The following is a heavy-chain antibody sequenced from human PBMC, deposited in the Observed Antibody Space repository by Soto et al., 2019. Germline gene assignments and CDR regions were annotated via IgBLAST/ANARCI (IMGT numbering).Heavy chain of an antibody. CDR1: GFTFITYD. D-gene: IGHD3-16*01. V-gene: IGHV3-48*03. CDR3: AREWNTAYIDF. Sequence: GWSLRLSCEASGFTFITYDMHWVRQAPGKGLEWVSYISGTGSTKYFADSVKGRFTISRDNAKNSLFLHMNSLRAEDTALYYCAREWNTAYIDFWGQGTLVSVSS. CDR2: ISGTGSTK. J-gene: IGHJ4*02.